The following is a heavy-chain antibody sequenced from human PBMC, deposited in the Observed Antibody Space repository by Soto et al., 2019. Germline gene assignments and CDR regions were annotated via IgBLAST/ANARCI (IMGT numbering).Heavy chain of an antibody. CDR1: GFTFSSYA. J-gene: IGHJ4*02. D-gene: IGHD2-15*01. CDR2: ISYDGSNK. Sequence: GESLKISCAASGFTFSSYAMHWVRQAPGKGLEWVAVISYDGSNKYYADSVKGRFTISRDNSKNTLYLQMNSLRAEDTAVYYCARLYTPPRYCSGGSCPPDYWGQGTLVTVSS. CDR3: ARLYTPPRYCSGGSCPPDY. V-gene: IGHV3-30*04.